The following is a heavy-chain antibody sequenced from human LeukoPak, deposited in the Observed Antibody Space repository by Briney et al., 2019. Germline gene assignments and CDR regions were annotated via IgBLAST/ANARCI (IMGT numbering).Heavy chain of an antibody. D-gene: IGHD6-6*01. J-gene: IGHJ5*02. V-gene: IGHV1-8*01. CDR3: ASYEVGYSSSSPWFDP. CDR2: MNPNSGNT. CDR1: GYTFTSYD. Sequence: ASVKVSCKASGYTFTSYDINWVRQATGQGLEWMGWMNPNSGNTGYAQKFQGRVTITADKSTSTAYMELSSLRSEDTAVYYCASYEVGYSSSSPWFDPWGQGTLVTVSS.